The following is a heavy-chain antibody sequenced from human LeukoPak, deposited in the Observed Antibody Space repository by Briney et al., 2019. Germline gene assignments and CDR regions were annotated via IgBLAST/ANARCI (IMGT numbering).Heavy chain of an antibody. CDR3: ARVPPGVVPAAIAHSYYFDY. D-gene: IGHD2-2*02. J-gene: IGHJ4*02. CDR2: ISSSSSYI. Sequence: PGGSLRLSCAASGFTFSSYSMNWVRQAPGKGLEWVSSISSSSSYIYYADSVKGRFTISRDNAKNSLYLQMNSLRAEDTAVYYCARVPPGVVPAAIAHSYYFDYWGQGTLVTVSS. CDR1: GFTFSSYS. V-gene: IGHV3-21*01.